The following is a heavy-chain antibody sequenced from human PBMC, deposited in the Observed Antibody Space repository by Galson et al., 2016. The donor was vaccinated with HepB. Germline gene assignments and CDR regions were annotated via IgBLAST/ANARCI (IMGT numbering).Heavy chain of an antibody. Sequence: QSGAEVKKPGESLKISCKASGYSFTSYWIGWVRQMPGKGLEWMGIIYPGDSDTRYSPSFEGQATISVDKSIVTAYLQWSSLKASDTAVYYCVPGGVQPDFDYWGQGTRVTVSS. CDR1: GYSFTSYW. J-gene: IGHJ4*02. V-gene: IGHV5-51*01. D-gene: IGHD1-26*01. CDR2: IYPGDSDT. CDR3: VPGGVQPDFDY.